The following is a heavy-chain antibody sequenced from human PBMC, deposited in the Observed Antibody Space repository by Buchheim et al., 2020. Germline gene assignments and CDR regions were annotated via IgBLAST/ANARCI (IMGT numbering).Heavy chain of an antibody. D-gene: IGHD6-19*01. V-gene: IGHV3-33*08. CDR1: GFTFSSYA. CDR2: IWYDGSNK. CDR3: ARDWIAVAGTFAGLGWYFDL. Sequence: VQLLESGGGLVQPGGSLRLSCAASGFTFSSYAMSWVRQAPGKGLEWVAVIWYDGSNKYYADSVKGRFTISRDNSKNTLYLQMNSLRAEDTAVYYCARDWIAVAGTFAGLGWYFDLWGRGTL. J-gene: IGHJ2*01.